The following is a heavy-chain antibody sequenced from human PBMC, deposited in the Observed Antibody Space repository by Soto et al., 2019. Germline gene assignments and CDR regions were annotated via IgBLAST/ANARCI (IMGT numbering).Heavy chain of an antibody. D-gene: IGHD6-19*01. J-gene: IGHJ6*02. CDR3: ARARGGWHGGRSSSYYYYGMDV. V-gene: IGHV4-39*01. Sequence: PSETLSLTCTVSGGSISSSSYYWGWIRQPPGKGLEWIGSIYYSGSTYYSPSLKSRVTISVDTSKNQFSLKLSSVTAADTAVYYCARARGGWHGGRSSSYYYYGMDVWGQGTTVTVSS. CDR2: IYYSGST. CDR1: GGSISSSSYY.